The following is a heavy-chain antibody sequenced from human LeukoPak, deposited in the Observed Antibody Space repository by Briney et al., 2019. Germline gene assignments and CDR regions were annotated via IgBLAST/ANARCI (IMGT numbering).Heavy chain of an antibody. J-gene: IGHJ5*02. CDR3: ARDPTSGIENVGAWFDP. V-gene: IGHV1-18*01. CDR2: ISTYNGNT. CDR1: GYTFTSFV. Sequence: ASLKVSRKASGYTFTSFVFSWLRQAPGQGLEWMGRISTYNGNTYYAQKFQGRIALTTDSSTGTAYLELRRLTSDDTAVYYCARDPTSGIENVGAWFDPWGQGTLVTVSS. D-gene: IGHD3-16*01.